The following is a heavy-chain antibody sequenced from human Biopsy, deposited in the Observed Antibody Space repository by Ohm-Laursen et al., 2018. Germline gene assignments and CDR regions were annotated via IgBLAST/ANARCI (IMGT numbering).Heavy chain of an antibody. Sequence: SLRLSCTASGFSFSTHAMHWVRQAPGRGLEWVAVISYDGSGEYYADSLQGRFTISRDNPKNTVDLQMNSLRAEDTAVYYCAREAALNYSDSWYETWFDPWGQGTLVTVSS. CDR1: GFSFSTHA. D-gene: IGHD6-13*01. CDR2: ISYDGSGE. J-gene: IGHJ5*02. V-gene: IGHV3-30*03. CDR3: AREAALNYSDSWYETWFDP.